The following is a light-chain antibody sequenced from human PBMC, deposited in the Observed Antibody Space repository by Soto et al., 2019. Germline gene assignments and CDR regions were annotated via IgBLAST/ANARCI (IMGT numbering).Light chain of an antibody. CDR3: QQYGSSPPIT. Sequence: ESELMQSPATMSLSPGERATLSCGASQSVSSSYLAWYQQKPGLAPRLLIYDASSRATGIPDRFSGSGSGTDFTLTISRLEPEDFAVYYCQQYGSSPPITFGQGTRLEIK. CDR1: QSVSSSY. V-gene: IGKV3D-20*01. CDR2: DAS. J-gene: IGKJ5*01.